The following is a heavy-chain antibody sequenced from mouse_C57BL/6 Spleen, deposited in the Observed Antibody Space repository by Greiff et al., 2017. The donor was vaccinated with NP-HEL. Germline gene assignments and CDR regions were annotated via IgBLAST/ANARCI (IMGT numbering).Heavy chain of an antibody. CDR1: GYTFTDYY. CDR2: INPNNGGT. D-gene: IGHD4-1*01. V-gene: IGHV1-26*01. Sequence: EVQLQQSGPELVKPGASVKISCKASGYTFTDYYMNWVKQSHGKSLEWIGDINPNNGGTSYNQKFKGKATLTVDKSSSTAYMELRSLTSEDSAVYYCATNRYWYFDVWGTGTTVTVSS. CDR3: ATNRYWYFDV. J-gene: IGHJ1*03.